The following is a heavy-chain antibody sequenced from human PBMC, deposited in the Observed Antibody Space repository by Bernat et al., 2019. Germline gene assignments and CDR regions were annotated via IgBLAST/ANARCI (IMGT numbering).Heavy chain of an antibody. V-gene: IGHV3-23*04. CDR3: ARKRVAGTSAVDI. J-gene: IGHJ3*02. D-gene: IGHD6-19*01. Sequence: VQLVESGGGVVQPGRSLRLSCAASGFTFSSYGIHWVRQAPGKGLEWISAISGGGGGTYYADSVKGRFTISRDNAKDTLSLQMNGLRAEDTAVYYCARKRVAGTSAVDIWGQGTMVTVSS. CDR2: ISGGGGGT. CDR1: GFTFSSYG.